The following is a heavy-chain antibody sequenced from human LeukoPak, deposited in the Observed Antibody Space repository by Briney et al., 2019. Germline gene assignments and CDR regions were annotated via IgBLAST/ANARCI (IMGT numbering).Heavy chain of an antibody. J-gene: IGHJ5*02. D-gene: IGHD6-19*01. CDR2: IYPGDSDP. CDR1: GYSFTNYW. Sequence: PGESLKISCKVSGYSFTNYWIGWVRQMPGKGLEWMGIIYPGDSDPRYSPSFQSQVTISVDKSISTAYLQWGSLKASDTAMYYCARHRYNSGSHWFDPWGQGTLVTVSS. CDR3: ARHRYNSGSHWFDP. V-gene: IGHV5-51*01.